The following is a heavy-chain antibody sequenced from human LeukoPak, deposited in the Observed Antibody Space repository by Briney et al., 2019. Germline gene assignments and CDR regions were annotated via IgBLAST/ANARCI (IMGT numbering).Heavy chain of an antibody. Sequence: GASVKVSCKVSGYTLTELSMHWVRQAPGKGLEWMGGFDPEDGETIYAQKFQGRVTITTDESTSTAYMELSSLRSEDTAVYYCARDLYYYDSSGPWGGSWFDPWGQGTLVTVSS. CDR1: GYTLTELS. V-gene: IGHV1-24*01. CDR2: FDPEDGET. J-gene: IGHJ5*02. D-gene: IGHD3-22*01. CDR3: ARDLYYYDSSGPWGGSWFDP.